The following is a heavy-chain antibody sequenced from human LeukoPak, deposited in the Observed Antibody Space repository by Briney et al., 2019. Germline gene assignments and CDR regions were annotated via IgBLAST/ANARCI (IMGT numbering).Heavy chain of an antibody. CDR2: IYYSGST. CDR3: ARVSSGYSSRXFDY. V-gene: IGHV4-59*01. J-gene: IGHJ4*02. Sequence: PSETLSLTCTVSGGSISSYYWSWIRQPPGKGLEWIGYIYYSGSTNYNPSLKSRVTISVDTSKNQFSLKLSSVTAADTAVYYCARVSSGYSSRXFDYWGQGTLVTVSS. CDR1: GGSISSYY. D-gene: IGHD6-13*01.